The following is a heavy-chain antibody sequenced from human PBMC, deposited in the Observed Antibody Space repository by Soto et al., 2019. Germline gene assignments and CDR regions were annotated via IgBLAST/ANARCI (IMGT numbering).Heavy chain of an antibody. D-gene: IGHD6-19*01. CDR2: ICYSGST. J-gene: IGHJ6*02. CDR3: ARLDGNSADYYYGMDV. Sequence: SETLSLTCTVSGDSITSSSFCWGWIRQPPGKGLEWIGTICYSGSTYYNPSLQSRVTMSVDTSKNQFSLKLSSVTAADTGVYYCARLDGNSADYYYGMDVWGRGTTVTV. CDR1: GDSITSSSFC. V-gene: IGHV4-39*01.